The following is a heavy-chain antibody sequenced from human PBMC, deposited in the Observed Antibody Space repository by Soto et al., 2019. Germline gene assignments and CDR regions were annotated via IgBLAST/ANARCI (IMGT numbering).Heavy chain of an antibody. J-gene: IGHJ4*02. CDR3: RKILVGATGHTDADS. Sequence: SETLSLTCIVSGGSVYSNGHYWGWIRQPPGKGLEWIGSIDNNGVTNYNSSLKSRVTISRDTSKNQFSLRLTSVTAADTAVYYCRKILVGATGHTDADSWGPGTLVTVSS. CDR2: IDNNGVT. V-gene: IGHV4-39*01. D-gene: IGHD2-15*01. CDR1: GGSVYSNGHY.